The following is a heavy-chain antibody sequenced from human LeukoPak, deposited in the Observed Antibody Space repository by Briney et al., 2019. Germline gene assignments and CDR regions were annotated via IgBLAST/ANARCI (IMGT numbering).Heavy chain of an antibody. CDR1: GFTFSSYE. J-gene: IGHJ4*02. D-gene: IGHD2-15*01. CDR2: IGGSGRTI. Sequence: GSLRLSCAASGFTFSSYEMNWVRQAPGKGLEWVSYIGGSGRTIHYADSVKGRFTVSRDYAKNSLYLQMNSLRAEDTAVYYCARDMGYCSGGSCYGRRYFDYWGQGTLVTVSS. V-gene: IGHV3-48*03. CDR3: ARDMGYCSGGSCYGRRYFDY.